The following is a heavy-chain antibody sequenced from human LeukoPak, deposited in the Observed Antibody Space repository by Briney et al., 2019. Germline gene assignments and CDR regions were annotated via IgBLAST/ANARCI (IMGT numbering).Heavy chain of an antibody. J-gene: IGHJ4*02. CDR2: IWYDGSNK. Sequence: GGSLRLSCAASGFTFTTYGMHWVRQAPGKGLEWVAVIWYDGSNKYYADSVKGRFTISRDNSKNTLYLQMNSLRAEDTAVYYCARSCFGGSYYYWGQGTLVTVSS. CDR1: GFTFTTYG. CDR3: ARSCFGGSYYY. V-gene: IGHV3-33*01. D-gene: IGHD1-26*01.